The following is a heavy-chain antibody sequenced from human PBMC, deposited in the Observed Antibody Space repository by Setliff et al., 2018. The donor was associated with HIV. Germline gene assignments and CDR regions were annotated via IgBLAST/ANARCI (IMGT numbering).Heavy chain of an antibody. CDR3: ARPIAPGNYYDSSGALGY. J-gene: IGHJ4*02. D-gene: IGHD3-22*01. CDR1: GGSISSGDYY. V-gene: IGHV4-30-4*08. CDR2: IYYSGIT. Sequence: PSETLSLTCTVSGGSISSGDYYWSWIRQPPGKGLEWIGCIYYSGITYSNPSLKSRVTISVDTYKNQFSLKLSSVTAADTDVYYCARPIAPGNYYDSSGALGYWGQGTLVTVSS.